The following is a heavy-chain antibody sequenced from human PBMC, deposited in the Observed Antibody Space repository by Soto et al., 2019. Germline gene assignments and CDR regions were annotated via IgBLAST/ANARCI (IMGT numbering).Heavy chain of an antibody. CDR1: GLPFSASG. V-gene: IGHV3-33*01. CDR2: IWSDGSKE. J-gene: IGHJ5*02. D-gene: IGHD1-26*01. Sequence: QAQLVDSGGGVVQPGRSLRLSCAASGLPFSASGMHWVRQAPGKGLEWVAMIWSDGSKEYYADSVKGRFTITRDNSKNMIFPQMDSLRAEDTAVYYCARDKGTTCLDTWGQGNMVTVSS. CDR3: ARDKGTTCLDT.